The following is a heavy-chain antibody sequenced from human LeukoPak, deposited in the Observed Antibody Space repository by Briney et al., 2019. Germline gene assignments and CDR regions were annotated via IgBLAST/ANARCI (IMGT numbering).Heavy chain of an antibody. J-gene: IGHJ4*02. V-gene: IGHV3-64*01. D-gene: IGHD2-21*02. CDR2: ISSNGDST. Sequence: GGSLRLSCAASGFTLSSFSMHWVRQAPGKGLEFVSAISSNGDSTYYANSVKGRFTISRDISKNTLYLQMHSLRAEDTAVYYCARAVVTAIGTFDYWGQGTLVTVSS. CDR1: GFTLSSFS. CDR3: ARAVVTAIGTFDY.